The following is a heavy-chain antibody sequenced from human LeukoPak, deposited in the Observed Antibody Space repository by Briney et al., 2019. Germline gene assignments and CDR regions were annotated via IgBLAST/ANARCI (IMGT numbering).Heavy chain of an antibody. CDR2: IYYSGST. CDR3: ARFQGRIYYYYGMDV. Sequence: SETLSLTCTVSGGSISSYYWSWIRQPPGKGLEWIGYIYYSGSTNYNPSLKSRVTISVDTSKNQFSLKLSSVTAADTAVYYCARFQGRIYYYYGMDVWGQGTTVTVSS. J-gene: IGHJ6*02. D-gene: IGHD1-14*01. CDR1: GGSISSYY. V-gene: IGHV4-59*08.